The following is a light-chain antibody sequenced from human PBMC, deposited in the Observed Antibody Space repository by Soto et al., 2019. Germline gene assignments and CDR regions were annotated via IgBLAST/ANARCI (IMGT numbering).Light chain of an antibody. CDR3: QQCRNWPLP. Sequence: EIVMTQSPATLSVSPGEGATLSCKASQNVYNNLAWYQQRPGQPPRLLIYDASTRATGISARFSGSGYGTEFTLTISSLQSEDFAVYFCQQCRNWPLPFVGGTKVDIK. CDR2: DAS. V-gene: IGKV3-15*01. CDR1: QNVYNN. J-gene: IGKJ4*01.